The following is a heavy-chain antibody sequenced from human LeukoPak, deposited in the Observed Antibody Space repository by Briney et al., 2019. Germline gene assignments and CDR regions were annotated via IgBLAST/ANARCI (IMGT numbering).Heavy chain of an antibody. Sequence: ASVKVSCKASGYTFTGYYMHWVRQAPGQGLEWMGWINPNSGGTNYAQKFQGRVTMTRDTSISTAYMELSRLRSDDTAVYYCARDVDTALRAPSNWFDPWGQGTLVTVSS. D-gene: IGHD5-18*01. CDR3: ARDVDTALRAPSNWFDP. CDR2: INPNSGGT. CDR1: GYTFTGYY. V-gene: IGHV1-2*02. J-gene: IGHJ5*02.